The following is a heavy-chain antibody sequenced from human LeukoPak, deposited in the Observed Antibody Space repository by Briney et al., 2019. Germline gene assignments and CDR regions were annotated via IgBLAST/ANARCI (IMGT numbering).Heavy chain of an antibody. J-gene: IGHJ4*02. D-gene: IGHD2-2*01. Sequence: SETLSLXCAVSGYSISSGYYWGWIRQPPGMGREGIGSIYHSGSTYYNPSLKSRVTISVDTSKNQFSLKLSSVTAADTAVYYCARHVEFCSSTSCYFFDYWGQGTLVTVSS. CDR3: ARHVEFCSSTSCYFFDY. CDR2: IYHSGST. CDR1: GYSISSGYY. V-gene: IGHV4-38-2*01.